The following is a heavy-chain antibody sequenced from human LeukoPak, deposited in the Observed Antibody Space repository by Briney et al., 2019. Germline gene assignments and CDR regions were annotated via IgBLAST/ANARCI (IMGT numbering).Heavy chain of an antibody. J-gene: IGHJ3*01. CDR2: IYYRGST. Sequence: SETLSLTCSVSGGSISSTSHYWGWIRQPPGKGLEWIGTIYYRGSTYHNPSLKSRVTISVDTSKNQFSLKLSSVTAADTSVYFCARTNSIVAPFGAFDVWGQGTMGIVSS. D-gene: IGHD3-22*01. CDR1: GGSISSTSHY. CDR3: ARTNSIVAPFGAFDV. V-gene: IGHV4-39*01.